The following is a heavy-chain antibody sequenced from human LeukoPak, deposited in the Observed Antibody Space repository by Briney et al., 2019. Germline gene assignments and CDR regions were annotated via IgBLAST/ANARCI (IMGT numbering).Heavy chain of an antibody. V-gene: IGHV4-59*01. Sequence: SGTLSLTCTVSGGSISSYYWSWSRQPPGKGLEWIGYIYYSGSTNYNPSLKSRVTISVDSSKNQFSLKLSSVTAADTAVYYCARAQLLWFGDEKSGFDYWGQGTLVTVSS. CDR1: GGSISSYY. CDR3: ARAQLLWFGDEKSGFDY. CDR2: IYYSGST. D-gene: IGHD3-10*01. J-gene: IGHJ4*02.